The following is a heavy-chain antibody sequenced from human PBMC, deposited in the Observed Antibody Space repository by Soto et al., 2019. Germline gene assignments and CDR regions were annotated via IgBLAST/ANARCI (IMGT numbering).Heavy chain of an antibody. CDR1: GGSISSYY. D-gene: IGHD3-3*01. CDR3: ARDRIRSAGDAFDI. J-gene: IGHJ3*02. Sequence: SSETLSLTCTVSGGSISSYYWSWIRQPPGKGLEWIGYIYYSGSTNYNPSLKSRVTISVDTSKNQFSLKLSSVTAADTAVYYCARDRIRSAGDAFDIWGQGTMVTVSS. V-gene: IGHV4-59*01. CDR2: IYYSGST.